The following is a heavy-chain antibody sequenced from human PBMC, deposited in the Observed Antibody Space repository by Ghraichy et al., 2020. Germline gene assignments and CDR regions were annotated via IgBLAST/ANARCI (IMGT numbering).Heavy chain of an antibody. V-gene: IGHV1-2*06. CDR1: GYTFTDYY. D-gene: IGHD1-7*01. J-gene: IGHJ3*02. CDR3: ARDPVELELVDNAFDI. Sequence: GESLNISCKASGYTFTDYYIHWVRQAPGEGLEWMGRISPNGGGTKYAQKFQGRVTVTRDTSITTAYMELGRLTSDDTAVYFCARDPVELELVDNAFDIWGQGTMVTVSS. CDR2: ISPNGGGT.